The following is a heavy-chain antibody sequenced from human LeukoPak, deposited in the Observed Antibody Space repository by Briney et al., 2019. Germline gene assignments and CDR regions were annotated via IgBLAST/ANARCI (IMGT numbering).Heavy chain of an antibody. Sequence: GGSLRLSCAASGFTFSSYGMHWVRQAPGKGLEWVAVIWYDGSNKYYADSVKGRFTISRDNSKNTLYLQMNSLRAEDTAVYCCAKDQVRSTGTFDYWGQGTLVTVSS. CDR1: GFTFSSYG. D-gene: IGHD1-14*01. CDR3: AKDQVRSTGTFDY. J-gene: IGHJ4*02. CDR2: IWYDGSNK. V-gene: IGHV3-33*06.